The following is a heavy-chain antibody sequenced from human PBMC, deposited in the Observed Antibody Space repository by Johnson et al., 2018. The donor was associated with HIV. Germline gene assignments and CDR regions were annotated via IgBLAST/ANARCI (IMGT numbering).Heavy chain of an antibody. CDR2: IRSDGTNK. Sequence: QVQLVESGGGVVQPGRSLRLSCAASGFAFSNYGMHWVRQAPGKGLEWVAFIRSDGTNKYYADFVKGRFIISRDNSKNTLYLQMNSLRAEDTAVYYCARGGIIHDAFDIWGQGTMVTVSS. V-gene: IGHV3-30*02. CDR3: ARGGIIHDAFDI. J-gene: IGHJ3*02. D-gene: IGHD1-1*01. CDR1: GFAFSNYG.